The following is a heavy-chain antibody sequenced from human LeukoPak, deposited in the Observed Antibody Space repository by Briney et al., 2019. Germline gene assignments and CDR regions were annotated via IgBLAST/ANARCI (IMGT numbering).Heavy chain of an antibody. J-gene: IGHJ4*02. CDR2: INWNGGST. CDR1: GFTVSSNY. Sequence: PGGSLRLSCAASGFTVSSNYMSWVRQAPGKGLEWVSGINWNGGSTGYADSVKGRFTISRDNAKNSLYLQMNSLRAEDTALYHCARAGYSSSWYDYWGQGTLVTVSS. CDR3: ARAGYSSSWYDY. D-gene: IGHD6-13*01. V-gene: IGHV3-20*01.